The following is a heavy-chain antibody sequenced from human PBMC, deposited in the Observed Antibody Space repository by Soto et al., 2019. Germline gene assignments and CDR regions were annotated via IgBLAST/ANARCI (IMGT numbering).Heavy chain of an antibody. CDR3: SHNPSDSTNGYIRDDWFDH. J-gene: IGHJ5*02. D-gene: IGHD6-13*01. CDR2: IYGDDDK. Sequence: QITLNEAGPALVKPTQTLTLTGTFSGFSLTTSGVGVHWIRQPPGKALEWLAVIYGDDDKRYNPSLETRLTITKVTSKNQVVLTMTNMDPVDTATYYCSHNPSDSTNGYIRDDWFDHWGQGTLVTVSS. CDR1: GFSLTTSGVG. V-gene: IGHV2-5*02.